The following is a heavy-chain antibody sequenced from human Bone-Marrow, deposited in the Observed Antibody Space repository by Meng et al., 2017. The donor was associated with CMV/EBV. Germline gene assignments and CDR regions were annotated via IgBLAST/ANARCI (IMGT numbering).Heavy chain of an antibody. Sequence: GESLKISCAASGLTFSDYAMHWVRQAPGKGLEWVAVISYDGSNKYYADSVKGRFTLSRDNSKNTLYLQMNSLRAEDTAVYYCARNIDYDFWSGYHYGMDVWAQGTTVTVSS. CDR1: GLTFSDYA. V-gene: IGHV3-30*04. D-gene: IGHD3-3*01. CDR2: ISYDGSNK. J-gene: IGHJ6*02. CDR3: ARNIDYDFWSGYHYGMDV.